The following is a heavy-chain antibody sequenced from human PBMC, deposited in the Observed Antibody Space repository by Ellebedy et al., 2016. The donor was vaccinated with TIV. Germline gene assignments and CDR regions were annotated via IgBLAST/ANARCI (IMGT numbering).Heavy chain of an antibody. D-gene: IGHD2-15*01. J-gene: IGHJ4*02. V-gene: IGHV4-39*07. CDR2: IHLSGNT. Sequence: SETLSLTCTVSGGSISSSDDYWGWIRQPPGKGLGWIGSIHLSGNTYYSASLMSRVTISVDTSKNQLSLRLTSVTAADTAVYYCARDTSGGIDYWGQGTLVTVSS. CDR1: GGSISSSDDY. CDR3: ARDTSGGIDY.